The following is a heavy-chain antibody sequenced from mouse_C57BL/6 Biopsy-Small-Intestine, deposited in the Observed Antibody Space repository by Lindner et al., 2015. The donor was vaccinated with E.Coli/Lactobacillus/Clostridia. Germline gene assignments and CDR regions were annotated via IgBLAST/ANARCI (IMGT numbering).Heavy chain of an antibody. Sequence: VQLQESGAELVKPGASVKLSCTASGFNIKDYYMHWVKQRTEQGLEWIGRIDPEDGDTEYAPKFQGKATMTADTSSNTAYLQLSSLTSEDTAVYYCTREEGFYAMDYWGQGTSVTVSS. V-gene: IGHV14-1*01. J-gene: IGHJ4*01. CDR1: GFNIKDYY. CDR2: IDPEDGDT. CDR3: TREEGFYAMDY.